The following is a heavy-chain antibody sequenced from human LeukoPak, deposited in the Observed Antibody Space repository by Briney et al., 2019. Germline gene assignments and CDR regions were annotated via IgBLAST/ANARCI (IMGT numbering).Heavy chain of an antibody. V-gene: IGHV1-2*02. CDR2: INPNSGGT. CDR3: ARLVAATLWMFDP. CDR1: GYTFTGYY. Sequence: ASVKVSCKASGYTFTGYYMDWVRQAPGQGLEWMGWINPNSGGTNYAQKFQGRVTMTRDTSISTAYMELSRLRSDDTAVYYCARLVAATLWMFDPWGQGTLVTVSS. J-gene: IGHJ5*02. D-gene: IGHD2-15*01.